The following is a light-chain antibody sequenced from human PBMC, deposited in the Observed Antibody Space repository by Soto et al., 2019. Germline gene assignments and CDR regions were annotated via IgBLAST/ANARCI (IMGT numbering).Light chain of an antibody. J-gene: IGLJ1*01. CDR3: SSYAGSNIFV. CDR2: EVS. V-gene: IGLV2-8*01. CDR1: SSDVGDYNY. Sequence: QSALTQPPSASGSPGQSVTISCTGTSSDVGDYNYVSWYQQHPGKAPKLMIYEVSKRTSGVPDRFSGSKSGNTASLTVSGLQAEDEADYYCSSYAGSNIFVFGTGTKLTVL.